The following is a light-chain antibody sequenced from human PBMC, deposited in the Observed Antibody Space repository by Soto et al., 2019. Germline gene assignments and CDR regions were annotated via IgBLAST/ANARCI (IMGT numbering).Light chain of an antibody. CDR1: SSDVGGYNY. CDR3: SSYTSSSTKV. V-gene: IGLV2-14*01. J-gene: IGLJ1*01. Sequence: SALTQPASVSGSPGQSITISCTGTSSDVGGYNYVSWYQQHPGKAPKLMIYDVSNRPSGVSNRFSDSKSGNTASLTISGLQAEDEADYYCSSYTSSSTKVFGTGTKVTVL. CDR2: DVS.